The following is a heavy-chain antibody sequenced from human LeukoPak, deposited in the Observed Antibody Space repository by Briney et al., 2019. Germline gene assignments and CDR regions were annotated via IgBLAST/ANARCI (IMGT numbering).Heavy chain of an antibody. J-gene: IGHJ4*02. Sequence: GGSLRPSCAVSGLIFSTYAMSWVRQAPGKGLEWVSTISGSGGITYYADSVKGRFIISRDNSKNTLYLQMNSLRAEDTAVYYCASTSTSSGWSDFDYWGQGVLVTVSS. CDR3: ASTSTSSGWSDFDY. CDR2: ISGSGGIT. V-gene: IGHV3-23*01. CDR1: GLIFSTYA. D-gene: IGHD6-19*01.